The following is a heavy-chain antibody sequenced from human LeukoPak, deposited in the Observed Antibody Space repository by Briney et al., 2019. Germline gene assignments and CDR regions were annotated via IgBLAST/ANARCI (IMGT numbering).Heavy chain of an antibody. CDR3: ARFSAPLFEKNWFDP. V-gene: IGHV5-51*01. Sequence: GESLKISCKASGYRFSDYWIGWVRQMPGKGLELMGIIYPGDSATRYSPSFQGQITISADKSITTAYVQWSSLKASDTAMYYCARFSAPLFEKNWFDPWGQGTLVTVSS. CDR1: GYRFSDYW. D-gene: IGHD3-10*01. CDR2: IYPGDSAT. J-gene: IGHJ5*02.